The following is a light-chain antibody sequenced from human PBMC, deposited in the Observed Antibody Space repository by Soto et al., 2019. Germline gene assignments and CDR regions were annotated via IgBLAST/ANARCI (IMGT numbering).Light chain of an antibody. J-gene: IGKJ2*03. CDR1: QSVPRTN. CDR2: DAS. CDR3: QQYGTSPVS. Sequence: EIVLTQSPGTLSLSPGERATLSCRASQSVPRTNLAWYQQKPGQAPRLLMFDASSRATGIPDRFSGSGSGTDFTLTISRLEPEDFAVYYCQQYGTSPVSFGQGTKLEIK. V-gene: IGKV3-20*01.